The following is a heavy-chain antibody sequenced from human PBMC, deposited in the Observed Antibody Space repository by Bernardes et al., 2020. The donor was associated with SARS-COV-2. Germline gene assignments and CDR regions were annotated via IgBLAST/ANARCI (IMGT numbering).Heavy chain of an antibody. D-gene: IGHD6-13*01. CDR2: INPNSGGT. CDR3: ARAGYSSSWVYYYYYGMDV. CDR1: GYTFTGYY. J-gene: IGHJ6*02. V-gene: IGHV1-2*02. Sequence: ASVKVSCKASGYTFTGYYMHWVRQAPGQGLEWMGWINPNSGGTNYAQKFQGRVTMTRDTSISTAYMELSRLRSDDTAVYYCARAGYSSSWVYYYYYGMDVWGQGTTVTVSS.